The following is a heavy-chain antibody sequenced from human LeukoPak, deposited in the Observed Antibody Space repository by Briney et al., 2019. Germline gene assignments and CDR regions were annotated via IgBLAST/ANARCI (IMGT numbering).Heavy chain of an antibody. J-gene: IGHJ6*02. Sequence: SETLSLTCTVSGGSISSYYWSWIRQPPGKGLEWVGYIHDSGSTHYNPSLKSRVAISVDSSKNQFFLKLSSVTAADTAVYYCARQIVVVAAGYGMDVWGRGTTVTVSS. CDR1: GGSISSYY. CDR3: ARQIVVVAAGYGMDV. CDR2: IHDSGST. D-gene: IGHD2-2*01. V-gene: IGHV4-59*08.